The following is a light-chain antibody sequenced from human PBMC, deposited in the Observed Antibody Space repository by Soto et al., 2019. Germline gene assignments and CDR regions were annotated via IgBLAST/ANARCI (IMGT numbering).Light chain of an antibody. CDR1: SSNIGAGYD. CDR3: QSYDSSLSGSKVV. Sequence: QPVLTQPPSVSGAPGQRVTISCTGSSSNIGAGYDVHWYQQLPGTAPKLLIYGNSNRPSGVPDRFSGSKSGTSASLAITGLQAEDEADYDCQSYDSSLSGSKVVFGGGTKLTVL. CDR2: GNS. V-gene: IGLV1-40*01. J-gene: IGLJ2*01.